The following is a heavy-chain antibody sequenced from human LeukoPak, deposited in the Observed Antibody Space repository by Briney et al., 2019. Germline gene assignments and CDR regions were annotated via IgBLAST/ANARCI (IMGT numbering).Heavy chain of an antibody. CDR3: AKVSQLALDY. CDR1: GFTFSSYA. Sequence: PGGSLRLSCAASGFTFSSYAMSWVRQAPGKGLEWVAVISYDGSNKYYADSVKGRFTISRDKSKNTLYLQMNSLRAEDTAVYYCAKVSQLALDYWGQGTLVTVSS. V-gene: IGHV3-30*18. CDR2: ISYDGSNK. D-gene: IGHD6-13*01. J-gene: IGHJ4*02.